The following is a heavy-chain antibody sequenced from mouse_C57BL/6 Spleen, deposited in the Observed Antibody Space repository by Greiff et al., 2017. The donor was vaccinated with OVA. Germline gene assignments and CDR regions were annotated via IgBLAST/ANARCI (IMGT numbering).Heavy chain of an antibody. Sequence: QVQLQQPGAELVRPGSSVKLSCKASGYTFTSYWMDWVKQRPGQGLEWIGNIYPSDSETHYNQKFKDKATLTVDKSSSTAYMQLSSLTSEDSAVDDCARERDGYPYYFDYWGQGTTLTVSS. D-gene: IGHD2-3*01. CDR1: GYTFTSYW. V-gene: IGHV1-61*01. CDR3: ARERDGYPYYFDY. CDR2: IYPSDSET. J-gene: IGHJ2*01.